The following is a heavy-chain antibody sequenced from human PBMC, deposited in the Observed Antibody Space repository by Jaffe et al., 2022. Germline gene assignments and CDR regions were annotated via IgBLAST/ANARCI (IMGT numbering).Heavy chain of an antibody. Sequence: QVQLQESGPGLVKPSQTLSLTCTVSGDSISSGSYFWSWIRQPAGKGLEWIGRIYSSGSTYYNPSLNSRVSISVDTSKNQFSLKLSSVTAADTAVYYCARGGDYNFNFDYWGQGTLVTVSS. CDR2: IYSSGST. J-gene: IGHJ4*02. CDR1: GDSISSGSYF. D-gene: IGHD4-17*01. V-gene: IGHV4-61*02. CDR3: ARGGDYNFNFDY.